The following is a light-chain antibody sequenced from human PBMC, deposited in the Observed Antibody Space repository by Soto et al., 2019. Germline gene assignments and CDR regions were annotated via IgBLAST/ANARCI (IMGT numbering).Light chain of an antibody. J-gene: IGKJ1*01. CDR1: QSISNW. Sequence: DIQMTQSPSTLSASVGDRVTITCRASQSISNWLAWYQQKPGKAPKVLIYKASSLESGVPSRFSGRGSGTEFTLTISSLQPDDFATYYCQQYHIYSRTFGQGTKVEIK. CDR2: KAS. CDR3: QQYHIYSRT. V-gene: IGKV1-5*03.